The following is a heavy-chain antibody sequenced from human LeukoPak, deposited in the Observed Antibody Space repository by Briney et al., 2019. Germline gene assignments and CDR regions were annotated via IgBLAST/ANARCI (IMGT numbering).Heavy chain of an antibody. CDR3: ASGTSGWTTYTFDI. Sequence: ASVKVSCEASGYIFTNYGFTWVRQAPGQGLEWMGWISANNGNTNYAEKLQGRVTMTADTSTSTVYMELGSLRSDDTAVYYCASGTSGWTTYTFDIWGQGTMVTVSS. J-gene: IGHJ3*02. D-gene: IGHD6-19*01. CDR2: ISANNGNT. CDR1: GYIFTNYG. V-gene: IGHV1-18*01.